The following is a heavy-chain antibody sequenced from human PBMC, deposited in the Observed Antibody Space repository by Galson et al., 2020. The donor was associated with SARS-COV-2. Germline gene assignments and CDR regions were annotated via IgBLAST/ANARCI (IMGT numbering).Heavy chain of an antibody. Sequence: SQTLSLTCTVSGYSISSGYFWGWIRQPPGKGLEWMGSIYHSGSTYYNPSLKSRVTISVDTSKNQFSLKLSSVTAADTAVYYWATYSVVVVAPTPLRADYWGQGTLVTVSS. CDR3: ATYSVVVVAPTPLRADY. J-gene: IGHJ4*02. CDR1: GYSISSGYF. D-gene: IGHD2-15*01. V-gene: IGHV4-38-2*02. CDR2: IYHSGST.